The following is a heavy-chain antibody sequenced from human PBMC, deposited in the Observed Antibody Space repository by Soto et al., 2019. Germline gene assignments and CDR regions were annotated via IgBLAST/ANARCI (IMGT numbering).Heavy chain of an antibody. J-gene: IGHJ4*02. CDR3: ARRVRGGSEYFAY. CDR2: IYYTGST. V-gene: IGHV4-61*01. CDR1: GDSISTGNSISSYF. D-gene: IGHD3-10*01. Sequence: QVQLQESGPGLVKPSETLSLTCTVSGDSISTGNSISSYFWSWIRQPPGKGLERIGYIYYTGSTNYHPSLKSRVTISLATSKNQYSLRLTSVTAADTAVYFCARRVRGGSEYFAYWGQGTLVTVSS.